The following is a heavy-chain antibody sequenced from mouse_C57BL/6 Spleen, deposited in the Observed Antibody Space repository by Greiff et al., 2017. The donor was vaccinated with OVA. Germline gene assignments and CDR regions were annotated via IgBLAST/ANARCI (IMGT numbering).Heavy chain of an antibody. CDR3: ARRVVTTGFAY. CDR1: GFNFNDDY. Sequence: VQLQQSGAELVRPGASVKLSCTASGFNFNDDYMHWVKQRPEQGLEWIGWIDPGNGDTEYAAKFQGKATITADTSSNTAYMQLSSLTSEDSAVYCCARRVVTTGFAYWGQGTLVTVSA. D-gene: IGHD2-2*01. J-gene: IGHJ3*01. CDR2: IDPGNGDT. V-gene: IGHV14-4*01.